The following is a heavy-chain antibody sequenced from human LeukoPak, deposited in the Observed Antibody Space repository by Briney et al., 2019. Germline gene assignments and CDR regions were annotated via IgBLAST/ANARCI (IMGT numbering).Heavy chain of an antibody. CDR2: VSSNSAYI. J-gene: IGHJ5*02. CDR1: GFTFSAYT. Sequence: PGGSLRLSCAASGFTFSAYTVNWVRQAPGQGLEWVSAVSSNSAYIYYADSLRGRFTISRDNAKSLLYLQINSLRADDTAVYYCAREGGRRRASNFDWFDPWGQGTLVTVSS. D-gene: IGHD3-16*01. CDR3: AREGGRRRASNFDWFDP. V-gene: IGHV3-21*06.